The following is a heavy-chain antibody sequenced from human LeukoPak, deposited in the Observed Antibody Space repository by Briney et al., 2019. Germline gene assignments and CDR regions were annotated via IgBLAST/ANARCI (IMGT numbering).Heavy chain of an antibody. CDR2: ISSSSSTI. CDR1: GFTFSTYS. Sequence: PGGSLRLSCAASGFTFSTYSMNWVRQAPGKGLEWVSYISSSSSTIFYADSVKGRFTISRDNAKNSLYLQMNSLRDEDTAVYCCASMTTNAFDIWGQGTMVTVSS. V-gene: IGHV3-48*02. D-gene: IGHD4-17*01. CDR3: ASMTTNAFDI. J-gene: IGHJ3*02.